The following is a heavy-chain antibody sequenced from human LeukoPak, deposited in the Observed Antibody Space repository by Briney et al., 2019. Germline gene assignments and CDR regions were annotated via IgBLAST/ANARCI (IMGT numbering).Heavy chain of an antibody. CDR1: GFTVTSNY. CDR3: ARVGAKGGWYFDL. J-gene: IGHJ2*01. V-gene: IGHV3-53*01. Sequence: PGGSLRLSCAASGFTVTSNYMSWVRQAPGKGLEWVSLIYNDGSRTYYADSLKGRFTISRDNAKNSLYLQMNSLRAEDTAVYYCARVGAKGGWYFDLWGRGTLVTVSS. CDR2: IYNDGSRT. D-gene: IGHD3-10*01.